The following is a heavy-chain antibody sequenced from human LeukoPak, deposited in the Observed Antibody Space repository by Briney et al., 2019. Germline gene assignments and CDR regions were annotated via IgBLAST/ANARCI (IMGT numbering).Heavy chain of an antibody. CDR3: VRDPDTAMDY. V-gene: IGHV4-61*02. Sequence: ASETLSLTCTVSGGSISSGSYYWSWIRQPAGKGLEWIGRIYTSGSTNYNPSLKSRVTISVDTSKNQFSLKLSSVTAADTAVYYCVRDPDTAMDYWGQGTLVTVSS. CDR1: GGSISSGSYY. CDR2: IYTSGST. J-gene: IGHJ4*02. D-gene: IGHD5-18*01.